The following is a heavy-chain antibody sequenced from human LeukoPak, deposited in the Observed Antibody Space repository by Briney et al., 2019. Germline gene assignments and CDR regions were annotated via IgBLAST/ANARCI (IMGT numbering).Heavy chain of an antibody. CDR2: IYPGDSNT. J-gene: IGHJ6*02. Sequence: TGESLKISCKGSGYSFKNYWIAWVRQMPGKGLEWMGIIYPGDSNTRYNPSFQGQVTILADKSISTAYLQWSSLKASDTAKFYCARQGFVASYSVDVWGQGTTVTVSS. V-gene: IGHV5-51*01. CDR1: GYSFKNYW. CDR3: ARQGFVASYSVDV.